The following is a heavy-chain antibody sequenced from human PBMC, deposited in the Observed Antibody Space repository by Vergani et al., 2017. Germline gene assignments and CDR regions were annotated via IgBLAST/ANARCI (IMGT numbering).Heavy chain of an antibody. V-gene: IGHV3-23*01. CDR2: ISGSGGST. D-gene: IGHD6-6*01. CDR3: ANGESSSSTPYYFDY. CDR1: GFTFSSYA. Sequence: EVQLLESGGGLVQPGGSLRLSCAASGFTFSSYAMSWVRQAPGKGLEWVAAISGSGGSTYYADSVKGRFAISRDNSKNTLYLQRNSLRAEDTAVYYCANGESSSSTPYYFDYWGQGTLVTVSS. J-gene: IGHJ4*02.